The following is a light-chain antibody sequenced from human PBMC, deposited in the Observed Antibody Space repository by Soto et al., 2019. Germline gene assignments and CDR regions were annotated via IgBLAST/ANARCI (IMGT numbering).Light chain of an antibody. J-gene: IGKJ5*01. CDR2: GAS. V-gene: IGKV3-20*01. CDR3: KQYNTYST. Sequence: EIALTQSPGTLSLSPGERAPLSCRASQSVSSSYLAWYQQKPGPDPRILIYGASSRATGIQDRFSGSGSGTEFTLTISRLQPDDFATYYCKQYNTYSTVGQGTRVEIK. CDR1: QSVSSSY.